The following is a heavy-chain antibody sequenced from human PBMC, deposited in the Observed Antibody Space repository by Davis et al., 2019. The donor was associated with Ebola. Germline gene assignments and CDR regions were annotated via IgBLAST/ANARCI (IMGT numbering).Heavy chain of an antibody. V-gene: IGHV3-30*02. J-gene: IGHJ3*02. CDR2: IRHDGTDE. D-gene: IGHD2-8*02. CDR1: TVTFSGFG. CDR3: VKTRSNWWNDALEI. Sequence: GESLKISCTSSTVTFSGFGMHWVRQAPGKGLEWAAFIRHDGTDEFYADSVKGRFTISRDISKNTLDLQMNSLRPEDTAVYYCVKTRSNWWNDALEIWGRGTMVIVSS.